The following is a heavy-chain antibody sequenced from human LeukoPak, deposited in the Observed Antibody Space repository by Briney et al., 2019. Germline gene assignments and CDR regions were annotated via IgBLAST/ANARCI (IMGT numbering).Heavy chain of an antibody. V-gene: IGHV1-2*02. D-gene: IGHD2-15*01. CDR1: GYTFTGYY. J-gene: IGHJ6*02. CDR3: ARVPFPTPIVVVVAAGVGMDV. CDR2: INPNSGGT. Sequence: ASVKVSCKASGYTFTGYYMRWVRQAPGQGLEWMGWINPNSGGTNYAQKFQGRVTMTRDTSISTAYMELSRLRSDDTAVYYCARVPFPTPIVVVVAAGVGMDVWGQGTTVTVSS.